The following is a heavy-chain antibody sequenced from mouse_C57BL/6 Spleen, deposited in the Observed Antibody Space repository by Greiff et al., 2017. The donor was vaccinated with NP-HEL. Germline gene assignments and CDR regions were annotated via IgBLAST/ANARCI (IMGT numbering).Heavy chain of an antibody. D-gene: IGHD1-1*01. CDR3: AEGTYYGSSSYAMDY. Sequence: EVQLQQSVAELVRPGASVKLSCTASGFNIKNTYMHWVKQRPEQGLEWIGRIDPANGNTKYAPKFQGKATITADTSSNTAYLQLSSLTSEDTAIYYCAEGTYYGSSSYAMDYWGQGTSVTVSS. J-gene: IGHJ4*01. CDR1: GFNIKNTY. CDR2: IDPANGNT. V-gene: IGHV14-3*01.